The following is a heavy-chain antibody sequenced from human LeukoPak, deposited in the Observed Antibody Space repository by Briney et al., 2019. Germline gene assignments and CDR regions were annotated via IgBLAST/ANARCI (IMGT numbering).Heavy chain of an antibody. CDR2: INPSDSDT. J-gene: IGHJ4*02. CDR3: ARAWNFDY. Sequence: GESLKISCKGSGYSFTNYWIAWVRQMPGRGLEWMVIINPSDSDTRYTPSFQGQVTISADKSISTAYLQWSSLKASDSAMYYCARAWNFDYWGQGTLVTVSS. V-gene: IGHV5-51*01. CDR1: GYSFTNYW. D-gene: IGHD1-1*01.